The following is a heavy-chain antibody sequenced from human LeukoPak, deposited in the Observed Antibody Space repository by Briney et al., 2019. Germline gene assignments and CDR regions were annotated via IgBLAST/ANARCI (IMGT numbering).Heavy chain of an antibody. Sequence: ASVKVSCKASGYTFTGYYMHWVRQAPGQGLEWMGWINPNSGGTNYAQKFQGRVTMTRDTSISTAYMEPSRLRSDDTAVYYCASSSSGSYYFDYWGQGTLVTVSS. CDR3: ASSSSGSYYFDY. J-gene: IGHJ4*02. CDR1: GYTFTGYY. D-gene: IGHD6-6*01. V-gene: IGHV1-2*02. CDR2: INPNSGGT.